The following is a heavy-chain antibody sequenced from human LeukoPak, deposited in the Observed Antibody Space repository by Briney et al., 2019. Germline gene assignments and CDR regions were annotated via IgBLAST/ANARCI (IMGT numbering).Heavy chain of an antibody. Sequence: GGSLRLSCAASGFTSSTYSMNWARQAPGKGLEWVSTISYSGGGTYYADSVKGRFTISRDNSKNTIYLQMNSLRADDTAVYYCDGADFWGQGTLVTVSS. CDR1: GFTSSTYS. CDR2: ISYSGGGT. J-gene: IGHJ4*02. CDR3: DGADF. V-gene: IGHV3-23*01.